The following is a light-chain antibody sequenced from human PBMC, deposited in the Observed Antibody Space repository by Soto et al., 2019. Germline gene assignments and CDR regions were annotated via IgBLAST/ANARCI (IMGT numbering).Light chain of an antibody. J-gene: IGLJ1*01. CDR3: SSYTTSNTYV. CDR1: SSDVGSNNR. V-gene: IGLV2-18*02. Sequence: QSVLTQPPSVSGSPGQSVAISCTGTSSDVGSNNRVSWYQQPPGSAPKLIIYDVSNRPSGIPDRFSGSKSANTASLTISGLQTEDEAAYYCSSYTTSNTYVFGTGTKLTVL. CDR2: DVS.